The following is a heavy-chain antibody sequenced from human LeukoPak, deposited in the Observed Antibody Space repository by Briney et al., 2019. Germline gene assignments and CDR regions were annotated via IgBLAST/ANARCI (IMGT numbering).Heavy chain of an antibody. J-gene: IGHJ5*02. Sequence: PGGSLRLSCAASGFTFSSYGMHWVRQAPGKGLEGVAFIRYDGSNKYYADSVKGRFTISRDNSKNTLYLQMNSLRAEDTAVYYCAKDLGYCSSTSCRLNWFDPWGQGTLVTVSS. V-gene: IGHV3-30*02. CDR1: GFTFSSYG. D-gene: IGHD2-2*01. CDR2: IRYDGSNK. CDR3: AKDLGYCSSTSCRLNWFDP.